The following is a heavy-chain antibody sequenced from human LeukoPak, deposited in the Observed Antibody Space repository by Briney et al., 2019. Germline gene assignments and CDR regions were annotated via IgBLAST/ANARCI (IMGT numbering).Heavy chain of an antibody. J-gene: IGHJ4*02. D-gene: IGHD6-13*01. V-gene: IGHV3-30*04. Sequence: PGGSLRLSCTASGFTFSSYAMHWVRQAPGKGLEWVAVIPYDGSNKYYADSVKGRFTISRDNSKNTLYLQMNSLRAEDTAVYYCASNSSSWYYFDYWGQGTLVTVSS. CDR3: ASNSSSWYYFDY. CDR2: IPYDGSNK. CDR1: GFTFSSYA.